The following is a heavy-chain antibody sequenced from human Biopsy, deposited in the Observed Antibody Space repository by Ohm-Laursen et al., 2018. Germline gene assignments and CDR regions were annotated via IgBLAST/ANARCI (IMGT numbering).Heavy chain of an antibody. CDR1: GGSISNNNYY. Sequence: SDTLSLTCAVSGGSISNNNYYWGWIRQPPGKGLEWIGSIFYLGSTHYKPSLKSRVNISVDTSKNQFSQKLNSVTAADTAVYYCARDYDTSGYYYVSWGQGTLVTVSS. CDR2: IFYLGST. V-gene: IGHV4-39*01. D-gene: IGHD3-22*01. J-gene: IGHJ5*02. CDR3: ARDYDTSGYYYVS.